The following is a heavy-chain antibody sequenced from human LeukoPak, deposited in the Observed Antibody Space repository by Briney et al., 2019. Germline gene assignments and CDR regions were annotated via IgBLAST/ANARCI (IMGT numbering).Heavy chain of an antibody. CDR2: ISGSGGST. V-gene: IGHV3-23*01. J-gene: IGHJ3*02. Sequence: QPGGSLRLSCAASGFTFSSYAMSRVRQAPGKGLEWVSAISGSGGSTYYADSVKGRFTISRDNSKNTLYLQMNSLRAEDTAVYYCTTDRLSPITMIVVDIWGQGTMVTVSS. CDR1: GFTFSSYA. CDR3: TTDRLSPITMIVVDI. D-gene: IGHD3-22*01.